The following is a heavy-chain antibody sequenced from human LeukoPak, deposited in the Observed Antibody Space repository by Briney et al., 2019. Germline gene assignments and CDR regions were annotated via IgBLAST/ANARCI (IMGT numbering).Heavy chain of an antibody. J-gene: IGHJ4*02. Sequence: SGTLSLTCAVSGGSISSSNWWSWVRQPPGKGLEWIGEIYHSGSTNYNPSLKSRVTISVDKSKNQFSLKLSSVTAADTAMYYCAVIRGYSSSWYIDYWGQGTLVTVSS. D-gene: IGHD6-13*01. CDR1: GGSISSSNW. CDR3: AVIRGYSSSWYIDY. V-gene: IGHV4-4*02. CDR2: IYHSGST.